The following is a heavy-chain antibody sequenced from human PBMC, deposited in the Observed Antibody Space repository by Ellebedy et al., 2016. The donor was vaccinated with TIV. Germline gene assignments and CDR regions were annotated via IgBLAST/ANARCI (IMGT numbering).Heavy chain of an antibody. Sequence: SETLSLTXAVYGGSFSGYYWNWIRQPPGKGLEWIGEIDHSGSTNSNPSLKSRVTISVDTSKNQFSLKLSSVTAADTAVYYCARHQRDISFDYWGQGTLVTVSS. V-gene: IGHV4-34*01. J-gene: IGHJ4*02. D-gene: IGHD2-15*01. CDR1: GGSFSGYY. CDR2: IDHSGST. CDR3: ARHQRDISFDY.